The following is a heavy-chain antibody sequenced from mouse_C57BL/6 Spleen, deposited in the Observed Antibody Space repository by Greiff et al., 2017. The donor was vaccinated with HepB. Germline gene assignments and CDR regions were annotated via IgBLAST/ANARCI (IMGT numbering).Heavy chain of an antibody. D-gene: IGHD1-2*01. CDR1: GYSITSGYY. CDR2: ISYDGSN. Sequence: EVKLVESGPGLVKPSQSLSLTCSVTGYSITSGYYWNWIRQFPGNKLEWMGYISYDGSNNYNPSLKNRISITRDTSKNQFFLKLNSVTTEDTATYYCARVTTAWYFDVWGTGTTVTVSS. CDR3: ARVTTAWYFDV. V-gene: IGHV3-6*01. J-gene: IGHJ1*03.